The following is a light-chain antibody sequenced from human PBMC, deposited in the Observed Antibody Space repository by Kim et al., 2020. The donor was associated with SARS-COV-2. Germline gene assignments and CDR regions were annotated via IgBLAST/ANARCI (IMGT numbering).Light chain of an antibody. Sequence: VSGAPGQKARITCSGDVLAKKYARWFQQKPGQAPVLVIYKDSERPSGIPERFSGSSSGTTVTLTISGAQVEDEADYYCYSAADKIFGGGTKLTVL. CDR1: VLAKKY. CDR3: YSAADKI. V-gene: IGLV3-27*01. CDR2: KDS. J-gene: IGLJ2*01.